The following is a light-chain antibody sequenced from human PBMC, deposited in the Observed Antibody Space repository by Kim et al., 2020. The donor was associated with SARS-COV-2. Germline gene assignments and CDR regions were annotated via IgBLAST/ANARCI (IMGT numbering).Light chain of an antibody. CDR1: KLGEKY. J-gene: IGLJ1*01. CDR3: LAWDSSSRNYV. Sequence: PGQTASITCSGYKLGEKYAAWYQQKPGQSPVLVIFQDNQRPSGIPERFSGSNSGNTATLTISGTQAMDEADYYCLAWDSSSRNYVFGTGTKVTVL. CDR2: QDN. V-gene: IGLV3-1*01.